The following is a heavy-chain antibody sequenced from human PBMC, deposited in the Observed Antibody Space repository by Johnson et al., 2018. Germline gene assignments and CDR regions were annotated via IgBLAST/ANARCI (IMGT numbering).Heavy chain of an antibody. CDR3: ARQVGYSSSWNPTTGGMDV. V-gene: IGHV1-46*01. D-gene: IGHD6-13*01. Sequence: QVQLVQSGAEVKKPGASVKVSCKASGYTFTSYYMHWVRQAPGQGLEWMGIINPSGGSTSYAQKFQGRVTMTRDTSPSTVYMERSSLRSEDTAGYYCARQVGYSSSWNPTTGGMDVWGQGTTVTVSS. CDR1: GYTFTSYY. J-gene: IGHJ6*02. CDR2: INPSGGST.